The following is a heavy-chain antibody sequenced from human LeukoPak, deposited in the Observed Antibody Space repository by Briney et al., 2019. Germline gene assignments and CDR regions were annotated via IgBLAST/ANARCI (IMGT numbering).Heavy chain of an antibody. V-gene: IGHV3-30-3*01. D-gene: IGHD5-18*01. CDR3: ARAEAYSYGGYFDY. J-gene: IGHJ4*02. Sequence: PGGSLRLSCAASGFTFSSYAMHWVRQAPGKGLEWVAVISYDGSNKYYADSVKGRFTISRDNAKNSLYLQMNSLRAEDTAVYYCARAEAYSYGGYFDYWGQGTLVTVSS. CDR2: ISYDGSNK. CDR1: GFTFSSYA.